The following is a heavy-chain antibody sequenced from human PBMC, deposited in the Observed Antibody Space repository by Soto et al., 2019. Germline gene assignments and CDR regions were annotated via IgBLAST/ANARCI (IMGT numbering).Heavy chain of an antibody. J-gene: IGHJ4*02. Sequence: QVHLQESGPGLVKPSQTLSLACSVSGESITSVGYYWTWVRQPPGKGLEWIGFVSYTGSTFYNSALRSRVTISRHTSQNQFFLDVMSVTVADTAMYFCTRGDYWGQGVLVTVSS. CDR1: GESITSVGYY. V-gene: IGHV4-31*03. CDR3: TRGDY. CDR2: VSYTGST.